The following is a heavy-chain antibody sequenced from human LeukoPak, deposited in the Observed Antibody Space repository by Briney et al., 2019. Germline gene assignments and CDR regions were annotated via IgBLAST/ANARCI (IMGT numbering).Heavy chain of an antibody. CDR1: GFTFSSYG. CDR2: IRYDGSNK. J-gene: IGHJ4*02. CDR3: AKGIAAAGHETFDY. V-gene: IGHV3-30*02. Sequence: GGSLRLSCAASGFTFSSYGMHWVRQAPGKGLEWVAFIRYDGSNKYYADSVKGRFTVSRDNSKNTLYLQMNSLRAEDTAVYYCAKGIAAAGHETFDYWGQGTLVTVSS. D-gene: IGHD6-13*01.